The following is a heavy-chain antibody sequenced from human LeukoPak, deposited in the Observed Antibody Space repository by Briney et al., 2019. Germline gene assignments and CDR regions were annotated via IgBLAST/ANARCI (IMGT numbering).Heavy chain of an antibody. CDR3: ARVHLYSSGWYYFDY. CDR1: GGSISSYY. Sequence: SETLSLTCTVSGGSISSYYWSWVRQPAGKGLEWVVRIYTSGSTNYNPSLKSRVTMSVDTSKNQFSLKLSSVTAADTAVYYWARVHLYSSGWYYFDYWGQGTLVTVSS. CDR2: IYTSGST. V-gene: IGHV4-4*07. D-gene: IGHD6-19*01. J-gene: IGHJ4*02.